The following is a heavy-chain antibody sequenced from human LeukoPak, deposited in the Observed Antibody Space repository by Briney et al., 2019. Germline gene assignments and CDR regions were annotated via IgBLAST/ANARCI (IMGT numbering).Heavy chain of an antibody. CDR2: ISAYNGNI. D-gene: IGHD5-18*01. CDR3: ARDLGTGYSYGYFDY. CDR1: GYTFTSYG. J-gene: IGHJ4*02. Sequence: ASVKVSCKASGYTFTSYGISWVRQAPGQGLEWMGWISAYNGNINYAQKLLGRVTMTTDTSTSTAYMELRSLRSDDTAVYYCARDLGTGYSYGYFDYWGQGTLVTVSS. V-gene: IGHV1-18*01.